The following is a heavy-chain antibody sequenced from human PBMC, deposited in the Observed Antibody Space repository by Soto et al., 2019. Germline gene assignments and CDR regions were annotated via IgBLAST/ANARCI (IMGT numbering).Heavy chain of an antibody. CDR2: IIPIFGTA. Sequence: ASVKVSCKASGGTFSSYAISWVRQAPGQGLEWMGGIIPIFGTANYAQKFQGRVTITADESTSTAYMELSSLGSEDTAVYYCARGPLMDAFDYWGQGTLVTVSS. V-gene: IGHV1-69*13. CDR3: ARGPLMDAFDY. J-gene: IGHJ4*02. CDR1: GGTFSSYA.